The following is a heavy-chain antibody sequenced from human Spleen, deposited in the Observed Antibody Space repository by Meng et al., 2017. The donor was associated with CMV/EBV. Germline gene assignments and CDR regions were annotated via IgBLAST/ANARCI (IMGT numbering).Heavy chain of an antibody. CDR2: GHYNGRA. CDR3: ARHFPYDRGFDP. D-gene: IGHD3-16*01. J-gene: IGHJ5*02. V-gene: IGHV4-39*01. CDR1: SLRAAICD. Sequence: SLRAAICDWDWSRKPPGKGPGWIGSGHYNGRAYYIPSRRSRITIAVDTAKNQFSLDLRSVTAADTAVYHCARHFPYDRGFDPWGQGTLVTVSS.